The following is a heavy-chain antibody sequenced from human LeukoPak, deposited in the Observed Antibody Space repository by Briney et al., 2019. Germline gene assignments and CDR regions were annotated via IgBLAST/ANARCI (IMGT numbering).Heavy chain of an antibody. CDR2: ISSSSNYI. CDR1: GFTFSSYS. V-gene: IGHV3-21*01. D-gene: IGHD1-1*01. Sequence: PGGSLRLSCAASGFTFSSYSMNWVRQAPGKGLEWVSFISSSSNYIYYADSVKGRFTISRDNAKNSLYLQMNSLRAEDTAVYYCARSWGVQSNYFDYWGQGTLVTVSS. J-gene: IGHJ4*02. CDR3: ARSWGVQSNYFDY.